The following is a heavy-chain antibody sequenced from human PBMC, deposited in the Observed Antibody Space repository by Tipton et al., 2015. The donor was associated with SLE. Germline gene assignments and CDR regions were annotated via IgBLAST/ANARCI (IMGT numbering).Heavy chain of an antibody. CDR1: GGSLSSSSYY. V-gene: IGHV4-39*07. J-gene: IGHJ4*02. D-gene: IGHD6-6*01. Sequence: TLSLTCTVSGGSLSSSSYYWCWIRQPPGKGLEWIGSIYYSGSTYYNPSLKSRVTISVDTSKNQFSLKLSSVTAADTAVYYWARHAKLESLHWGQGTLVTVSS. CDR2: IYYSGST. CDR3: ARHAKLESLH.